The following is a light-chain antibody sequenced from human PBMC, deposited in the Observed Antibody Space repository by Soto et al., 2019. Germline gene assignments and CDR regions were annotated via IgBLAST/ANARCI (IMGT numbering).Light chain of an antibody. Sequence: EMVLTQSPATLSLSPGERTTLSCRASQSVSIYLSCYQQKPGQAPRLLIYDASNRATGIPARFSGSGSGTDFTLTISSLEPEDFAVYYCQQRSNWPITFGQGTRLEIK. J-gene: IGKJ5*01. CDR1: QSVSIY. CDR3: QQRSNWPIT. CDR2: DAS. V-gene: IGKV3-11*01.